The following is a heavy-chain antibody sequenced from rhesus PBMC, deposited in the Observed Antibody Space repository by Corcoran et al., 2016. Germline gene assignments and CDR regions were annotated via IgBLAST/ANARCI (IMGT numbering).Heavy chain of an antibody. CDR1: VFTFRSYG. Sequence: EVQLVETGGGLVQPGGSLTLSCAASVFTFRSYGMSWVRQAPAKGVRWVPAINTGGGSKYYADSVKGRFTISRDNSKNSLSLQMNSLRAEDTAVYYCTRYSGSWSLPEYFEFWGQGALVTVSS. V-gene: IGHV3S5*01. D-gene: IGHD6-25*01. J-gene: IGHJ1*01. CDR2: INTGGGSK. CDR3: TRYSGSWSLPEYFEF.